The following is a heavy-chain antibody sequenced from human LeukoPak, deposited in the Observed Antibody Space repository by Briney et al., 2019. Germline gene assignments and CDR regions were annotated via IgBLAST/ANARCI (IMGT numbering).Heavy chain of an antibody. Sequence: PSETLSLTCTVSGGSISGSCWSWIRQPPGKGLEWIAYMYNSGSTNYNPSHKRLVPISIDTSKNQFSLKLSSLTAADTAIYYCARGIESYGDYGYWGQGILVTVSS. CDR1: GGSISGSC. CDR2: MYNSGST. V-gene: IGHV4-59*01. J-gene: IGHJ4*02. CDR3: ARGIESYGDYGY. D-gene: IGHD4-17*01.